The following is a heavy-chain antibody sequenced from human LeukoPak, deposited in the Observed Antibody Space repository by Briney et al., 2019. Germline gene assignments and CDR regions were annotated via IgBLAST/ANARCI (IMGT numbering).Heavy chain of an antibody. CDR2: IYYSGST. D-gene: IGHD3-3*01. CDR1: GGSISSYY. J-gene: IGHJ4*02. V-gene: IGHV4-59*08. Sequence: SETLSLTCTVSGGSISSYYWSWIRQPPGKGLEWIGYIYYSGSTNYNPSLKSRVTISVDTSKNQFSLKLSSVTAADTAVYYCARHLNTIFGEGHFDYWGQGTLVTVSS. CDR3: ARHLNTIFGEGHFDY.